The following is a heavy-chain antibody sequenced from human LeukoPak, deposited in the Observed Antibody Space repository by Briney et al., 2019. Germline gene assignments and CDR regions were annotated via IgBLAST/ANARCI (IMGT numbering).Heavy chain of an antibody. CDR1: GLTFSNAW. Sequence: GGSLRLSCAASGLTFSNAWMSWVRQAPGKGLEWVGRIKRESDGGTTDCAAPVKGRFTISRDDSKNTLYLQMNSLKAEDTAVYYCTTDLGDYGDYVRCWGQGTLVTVSS. CDR3: TTDLGDYGDYVRC. D-gene: IGHD4-17*01. CDR2: IKRESDGGTT. J-gene: IGHJ4*02. V-gene: IGHV3-15*01.